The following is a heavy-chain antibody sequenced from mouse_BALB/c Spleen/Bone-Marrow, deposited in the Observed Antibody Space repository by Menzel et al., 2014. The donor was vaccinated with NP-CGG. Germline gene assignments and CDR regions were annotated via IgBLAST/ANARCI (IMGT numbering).Heavy chain of an antibody. Sequence: QVQLKQSGPELVKPGASVKMSCKASGYTFTSYFIHWVKQRPGQGLEWIGWIYPGDGSTKYNEKFKVKTTLTADKSSSSAYMFLSSLTSEDSAIYFCAYYRYDEYFDVWGEGTTVTVSS. V-gene: IGHV1S56*01. D-gene: IGHD2-14*01. CDR1: GYTFTSYF. J-gene: IGHJ1*01. CDR3: AYYRYDEYFDV. CDR2: IYPGDGST.